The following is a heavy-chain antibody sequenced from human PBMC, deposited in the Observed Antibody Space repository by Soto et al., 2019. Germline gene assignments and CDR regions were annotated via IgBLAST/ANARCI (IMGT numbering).Heavy chain of an antibody. CDR2: INHSGST. CDR1: GGSFSGYY. Sequence: PSETLSLTCAVYGGSFSGYYWSWIRQPPGKWLEWIGEINHSGSTNYNPSLKSRVTISVDTSKNQFSLKLSSVTAADTAVYYCGRGAYCPPRVGDFDYWGQEXLVTVYS. V-gene: IGHV4-34*01. CDR3: GRGAYCPPRVGDFDY. J-gene: IGHJ4*02. D-gene: IGHD2-15*01.